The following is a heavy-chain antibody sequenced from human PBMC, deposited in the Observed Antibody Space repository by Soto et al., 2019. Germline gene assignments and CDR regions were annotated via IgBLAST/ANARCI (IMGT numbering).Heavy chain of an antibody. CDR3: ARLSRGAKPFDY. V-gene: IGHV4-34*01. Sequence: QVQLQQWGAGLLKPSETLSLTCAVYGGSFSDYYWSWIRQPPGKGLEWIGEINQSGSTNYNPSLKSRVTISVDTSKNQFSLKLTSVTAADTAVYYCARLSRGAKPFDYWGQGTLVTVSS. CDR2: INQSGST. J-gene: IGHJ4*02. CDR1: GGSFSDYY. D-gene: IGHD3-10*01.